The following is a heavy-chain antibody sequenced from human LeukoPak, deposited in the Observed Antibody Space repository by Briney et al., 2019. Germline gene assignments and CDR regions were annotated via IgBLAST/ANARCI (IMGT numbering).Heavy chain of an antibody. J-gene: IGHJ5*02. D-gene: IGHD3-10*01. V-gene: IGHV3-7*03. CDR2: IKQDGSEK. Sequence: GGSLRLSCAASGFTFSSYWMSWVRQAPGKGLEGVANIKQDGSEKYYVDSVKGRFTISRDNAKNSLYLQMNSLRAEDTAVYYCARDTDAYYYGSGSSGPWGQGTLVTVSS. CDR1: GFTFSSYW. CDR3: ARDTDAYYYGSGSSGP.